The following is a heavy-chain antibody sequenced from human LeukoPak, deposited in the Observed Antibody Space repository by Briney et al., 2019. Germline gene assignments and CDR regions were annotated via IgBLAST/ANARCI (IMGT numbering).Heavy chain of an antibody. CDR2: INPNSGGT. CDR1: GYTFTGYY. Sequence: ASVKVSCKASGYTFTGYYMHWVRQAPGQGLEWMGWINPNSGGTNYAQKFQGRVTMTTDTSTSTAYMELRSLRSDDTAVYYCAYGRGSTSCYDYWGQGTLVTVSS. V-gene: IGHV1-2*02. J-gene: IGHJ4*02. CDR3: AYGRGSTSCYDY. D-gene: IGHD2-2*01.